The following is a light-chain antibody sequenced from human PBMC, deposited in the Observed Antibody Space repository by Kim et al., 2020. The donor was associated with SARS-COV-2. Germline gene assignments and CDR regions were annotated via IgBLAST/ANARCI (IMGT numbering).Light chain of an antibody. CDR3: QQFDNLSLT. Sequence: DIQMTQSPSSLTASVGDRVTNTCQASRDISNNLNWYQQKPGKAPKVLIYDASNVQTGVPSRFSGSGSGTDFTFTITSLQPEDVATYYCQQFDNLSLTFGGGTKVDIK. V-gene: IGKV1-33*01. CDR1: RDISNN. J-gene: IGKJ4*01. CDR2: DAS.